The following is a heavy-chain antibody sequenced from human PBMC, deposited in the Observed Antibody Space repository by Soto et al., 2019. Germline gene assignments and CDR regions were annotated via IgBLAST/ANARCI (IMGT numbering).Heavy chain of an antibody. V-gene: IGHV3-30-3*01. D-gene: IGHD6-19*01. J-gene: IGHJ4*01. CDR2: MSYDGANT. CDR3: ARDPSPYTSGWYGIDF. CDR1: GFMFSAYA. Sequence: GGSLRLSCTASGFMFSAYAMLWVRQAPGKGLEWVAAMSYDGANTYYADSVKGRFTISRDNSKNTLFLQMSSLTADDSAVYYCARDPSPYTSGWYGIDFWGLGTLVTVSS.